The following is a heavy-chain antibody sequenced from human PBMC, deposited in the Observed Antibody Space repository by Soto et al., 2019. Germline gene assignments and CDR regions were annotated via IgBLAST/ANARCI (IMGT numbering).Heavy chain of an antibody. V-gene: IGHV1-2*04. J-gene: IGHJ3*02. CDR3: ARSTVTALADGAFYI. CDR1: GYTFTGYY. Sequence: QVQLVQSGAEVKKPGASVKVSCKASGYTFTGYYMHWVRQAPGQGLEWMGWINPNSGGTNYAQKFQGWVTMTRDTSISTAYMELSRLRSDDTAVYYCARSTVTALADGAFYIWGQGTMVTVSS. CDR2: INPNSGGT. D-gene: IGHD4-17*01.